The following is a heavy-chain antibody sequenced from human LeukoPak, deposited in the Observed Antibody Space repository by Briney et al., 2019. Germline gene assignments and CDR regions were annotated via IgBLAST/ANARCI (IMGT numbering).Heavy chain of an antibody. Sequence: GGSLRCSCAASGFTFSSYSMNWVRPAPGKGLEWVSYISSSSSTIYYADSVKSRFTISRDNAKNSLYLQMNSLRAEDTAVYYCARDGGSGWSYFDYWGQGTLVTVSS. CDR2: ISSSSSTI. CDR3: ARDGGSGWSYFDY. CDR1: GFTFSSYS. V-gene: IGHV3-48*01. J-gene: IGHJ4*02. D-gene: IGHD6-19*01.